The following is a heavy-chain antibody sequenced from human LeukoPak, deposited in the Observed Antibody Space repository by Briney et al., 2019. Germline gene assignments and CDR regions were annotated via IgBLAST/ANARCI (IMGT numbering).Heavy chain of an antibody. CDR2: ISSSSSTI. J-gene: IGHJ4*02. CDR1: GFTFIIYT. Sequence: GGPLRLSWAASGFTFIIYTRIWVGQPPGKGLEWVSYISSSSSTIHYADSVKGRFTISRDNAKNSLYLQMNSLRAEDTAVYYCARDLYPGYWGQGTLVTVSS. V-gene: IGHV3-48*01. CDR3: ARDLYPGY. D-gene: IGHD3-16*01.